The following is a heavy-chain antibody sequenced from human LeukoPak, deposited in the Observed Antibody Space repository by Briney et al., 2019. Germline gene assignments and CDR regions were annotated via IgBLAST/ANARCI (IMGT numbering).Heavy chain of an antibody. CDR3: AREMGLPEVGQFDY. D-gene: IGHD2-2*01. V-gene: IGHV4-30-2*01. J-gene: IGHJ4*02. CDR2: IYHSGSA. CDR1: GGSISTGGYY. Sequence: SQTLSLTCTVSGGSISTGGYYWSWIRQPPGKGLEWIGYIYHSGSAYYNPSLKSRVTISVDRSKNQFSLKLSSVIAADTAMYYWAREMGLPEVGQFDYGGREPWSPSPQ.